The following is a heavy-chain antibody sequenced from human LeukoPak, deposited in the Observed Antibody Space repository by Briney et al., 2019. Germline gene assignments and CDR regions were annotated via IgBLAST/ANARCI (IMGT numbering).Heavy chain of an antibody. J-gene: IGHJ4*02. D-gene: IGHD6-6*01. V-gene: IGHV4-34*01. CDR2: INHSGST. Sequence: SETLSLTCAVYGGSFSGYYWSWIRQPPGKGLEWIGEINHSGSTNYNPSLKSRVTISVDTSKNQFSLKLSSVTAADTAVYYCARGRRYSSSSGFDYWGQGTLVTVSS. CDR3: ARGRRYSSSSGFDY. CDR1: GGSFSGYY.